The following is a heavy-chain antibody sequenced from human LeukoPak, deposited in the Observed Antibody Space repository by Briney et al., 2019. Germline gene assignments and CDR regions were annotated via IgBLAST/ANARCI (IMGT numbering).Heavy chain of an antibody. CDR3: ARDHQVKDV. CDR2: INPNTGAS. J-gene: IGHJ6*02. Sequence: ASVKVSCKASGYSFGGYSIPGLRQAPGKGLEWMGWINPNTGASNFAQKFQGRATMTRDMSISTAYMELSRLKSDDTAVYYCARDHQVKDVWGQGTTVTVSS. CDR1: GYSFGGYS. V-gene: IGHV1-2*02.